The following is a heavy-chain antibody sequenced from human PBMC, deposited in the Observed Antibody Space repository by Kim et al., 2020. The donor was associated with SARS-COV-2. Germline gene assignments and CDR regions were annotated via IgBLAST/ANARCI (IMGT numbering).Heavy chain of an antibody. CDR2: IYYNGST. Sequence: SETLSLTCTVSGGSISSGGYYWSWIRQHPGKGLEWIGYIYYNGSTYYNPSLKSRVTISVDTSKNQFSLKLSSVTAADTAVYYCARGAWFGEFNYWGQGTLVTVSS. J-gene: IGHJ4*02. CDR1: GGSISSGGYY. V-gene: IGHV4-31*03. CDR3: ARGAWFGEFNY. D-gene: IGHD3-10*01.